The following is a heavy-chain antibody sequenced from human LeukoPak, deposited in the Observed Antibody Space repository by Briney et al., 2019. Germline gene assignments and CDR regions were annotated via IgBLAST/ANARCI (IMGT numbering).Heavy chain of an antibody. D-gene: IGHD4-17*01. Sequence: ASVKVSCKASGYTFTGYYMRWVRQAPGQGLEWMGWIDPNSGGTNYAQKFQGRVTMTRDTSISTAYMELSRLRSDDTAVYYCARDYGGNSGGPGYWGQGTLVTVSS. CDR2: IDPNSGGT. CDR1: GYTFTGYY. V-gene: IGHV1-2*02. J-gene: IGHJ4*02. CDR3: ARDYGGNSGGPGY.